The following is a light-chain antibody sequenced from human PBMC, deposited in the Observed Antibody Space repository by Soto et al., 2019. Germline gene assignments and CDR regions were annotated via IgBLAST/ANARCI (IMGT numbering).Light chain of an antibody. V-gene: IGKV1-39*01. Sequence: DIPMTQSPSSLSASGGDRVTISCRASQSFSSSLNWYQQKPGKAPKLLIYAASSLHRGVPSRFSGSGSGTDFTLTISSLQPEDFATYYCQQSYSTPRTFGQGTKVEIK. CDR1: QSFSSS. CDR2: AAS. CDR3: QQSYSTPRT. J-gene: IGKJ1*01.